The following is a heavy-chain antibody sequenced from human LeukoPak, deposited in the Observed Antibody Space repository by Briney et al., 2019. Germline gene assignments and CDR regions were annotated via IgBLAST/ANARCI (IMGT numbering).Heavy chain of an antibody. D-gene: IGHD3-3*01. CDR2: INPNSGGT. CDR1: GYTFTGYY. J-gene: IGHJ4*02. Sequence: ASVKVSCKASGYTFTGYYMHWVRQAPGQGLEWMGWINPNSGGTNYAQKFQGRVTMTKDTSISTAYMELSRLRSDDTAVYYCARGYYDFWSGYLGHDYWGQGTLVTVSS. CDR3: ARGYYDFWSGYLGHDY. V-gene: IGHV1-2*02.